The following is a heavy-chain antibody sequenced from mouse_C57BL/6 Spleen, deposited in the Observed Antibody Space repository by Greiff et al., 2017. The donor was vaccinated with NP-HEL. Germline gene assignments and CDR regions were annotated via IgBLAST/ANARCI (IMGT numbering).Heavy chain of an antibody. CDR2: IDPENGDT. J-gene: IGHJ4*01. CDR1: GFNIKDDY. V-gene: IGHV14-4*01. Sequence: VQLQQSGAELVRPGASVKLSCTASGFNIKDDYMHWVKQRPEQGLEWIGWIDPENGDTEYASKFQGKATITADTSSNTAYLQLSSLTSEDTAVYYCTTGLRRPSDSLRSYAMDYWGQGTSVTVSS. D-gene: IGHD2-4*01. CDR3: TTGLRRPSDSLRSYAMDY.